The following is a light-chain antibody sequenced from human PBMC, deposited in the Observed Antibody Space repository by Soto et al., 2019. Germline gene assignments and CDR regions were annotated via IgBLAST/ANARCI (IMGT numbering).Light chain of an antibody. CDR1: SSNVGHNS. CDR3: GAWDDRLTVYV. CDR2: DNN. V-gene: IGLV1-51*01. J-gene: IGLJ1*01. Sequence: QSVLTQPPSVSAAPGQEVTISCSGSSSNVGHNSVSWYQQFPGTAPKLLIYDNNKRPSGIPARFSGSKSGTSATLGITGLHTGDEADSYCGAWDDRLTVYVFGSGTKVTVL.